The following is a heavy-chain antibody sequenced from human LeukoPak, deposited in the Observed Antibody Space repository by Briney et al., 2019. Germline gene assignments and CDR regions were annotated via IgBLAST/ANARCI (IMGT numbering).Heavy chain of an antibody. CDR3: AKYRHYGLTYNWFDP. J-gene: IGHJ5*02. Sequence: PGGSLRLSCAASGFTFSSYAMSWVRQAPGKGLEWVSAISGSGGSTYYADSVKGRFTISRDNSKNTLYLQMNSLRAEDTAVYYCAKYRHYGLTYNWFDPWGQGTLVTVSS. D-gene: IGHD4-17*01. V-gene: IGHV3-23*01. CDR2: ISGSGGST. CDR1: GFTFSSYA.